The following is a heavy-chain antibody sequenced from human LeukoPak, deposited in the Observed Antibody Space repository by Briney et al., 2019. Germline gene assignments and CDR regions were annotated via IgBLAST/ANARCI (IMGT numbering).Heavy chain of an antibody. V-gene: IGHV4-39*01. Sequence: SETLSLTCSVSGESIRIDTYYWGWVRQSPGTGLEWLANIHYTGTSHYDPSLASRVSISVVTTKNQVSLNLRSVTAADSAVYFCARAPAYRRYLFEKWGQGILVTVSS. CDR1: GESIRIDTYY. J-gene: IGHJ4*02. CDR3: ARAPAYRRYLFEK. D-gene: IGHD2-21*01. CDR2: IHYTGTS.